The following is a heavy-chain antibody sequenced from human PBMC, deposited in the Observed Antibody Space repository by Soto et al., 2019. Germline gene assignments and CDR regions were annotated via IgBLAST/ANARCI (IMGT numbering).Heavy chain of an antibody. CDR2: TFYSGST. Sequence: AXETLSLHFTVSGGSISSGKYYWSWIRQPPGKGLEWIGYTFYSGSTYYNPSLQSRVTISVDTSKNQFSLKLSSVTAADTAVYYCARHEAGNSNGYYYDYWGQGTLVTVSS. CDR1: GGSISSGKYY. CDR3: ARHEAGNSNGYYYDY. V-gene: IGHV4-30-4*01. J-gene: IGHJ4*02. D-gene: IGHD3-22*01.